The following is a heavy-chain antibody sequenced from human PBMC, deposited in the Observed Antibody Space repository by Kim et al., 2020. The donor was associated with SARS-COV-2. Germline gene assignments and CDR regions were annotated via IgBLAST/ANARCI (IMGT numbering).Heavy chain of an antibody. CDR2: IYYSGST. J-gene: IGHJ3*02. CDR3: ARHRLTGYLVDAFDI. Sequence: SETLSLICTVSGGSISSYYWSWIRQPPGKGLEWIGYIYYSGSTNYNPSLKSRVTISVDTSKNQFSLKLSSVTAADTAVYYCARHRLTGYLVDAFDIWGQG. D-gene: IGHD3-9*01. CDR1: GGSISSYY. V-gene: IGHV4-59*08.